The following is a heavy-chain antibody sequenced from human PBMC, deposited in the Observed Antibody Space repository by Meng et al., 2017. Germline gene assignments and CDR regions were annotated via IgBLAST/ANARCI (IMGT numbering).Heavy chain of an antibody. CDR1: GDTFTGNE. J-gene: IGHJ4*02. CDR2: INPNSGGT. Sequence: QVKEVQYGGEGKKAGATEKVPCKSYGDTFTGNEMHWVRQAPGKGLEWMGRINPNSGGTNYAQKFQGRVTMTRDTSISTAYMELSRLRSDDTAVYYCARGPNRWTGFDYWGQGTLVTVS. V-gene: IGHV1-2*06. D-gene: IGHD3/OR15-3a*01. CDR3: ARGPNRWTGFDY.